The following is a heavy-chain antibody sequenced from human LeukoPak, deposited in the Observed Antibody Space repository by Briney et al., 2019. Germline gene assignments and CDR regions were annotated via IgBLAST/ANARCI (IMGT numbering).Heavy chain of an antibody. CDR3: AKGPLRGTAAAIDY. CDR2: ISYDGRNI. J-gene: IGHJ4*02. D-gene: IGHD2-2*01. CDR1: GFTFNNYG. V-gene: IGHV3-30*18. Sequence: GKSLRLSCAASGFTFNNYGMHWVRQAPGKGLEWVAAISYDGRNIHYPDSVKGRFTISRDISTDTLWLQMDSLRTEDTAVYYCAKGPLRGTAAAIDYWGQGTLVTVSS.